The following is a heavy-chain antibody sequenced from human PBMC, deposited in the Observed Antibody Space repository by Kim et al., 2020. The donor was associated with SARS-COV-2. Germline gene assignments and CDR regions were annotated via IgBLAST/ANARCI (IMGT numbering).Heavy chain of an antibody. V-gene: IGHV3-33*01. J-gene: IGHJ6*02. CDR3: ARDPLFYCSSTSCYEGYYYYGMDV. Sequence: GGSLRLSCAASGFTFSSYGMHWVRQAPGKGLEWVAVIWYDGSNKYYADSVKGRFTISRDNSKNTQYLQMNSLRAEDTAVYYCARDPLFYCSSTSCYEGYYYYGMDVWGQGTTVTVSS. CDR1: GFTFSSYG. CDR2: IWYDGSNK. D-gene: IGHD2-2*01.